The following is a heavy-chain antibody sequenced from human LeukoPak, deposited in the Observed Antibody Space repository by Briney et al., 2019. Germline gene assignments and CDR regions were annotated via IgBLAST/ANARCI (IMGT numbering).Heavy chain of an antibody. CDR2: IYTSGST. V-gene: IGHV4-4*07. CDR3: ARLNKPGWFDP. CDR1: GGSISSYY. J-gene: IGHJ5*02. D-gene: IGHD1-14*01. Sequence: PSETLSLTCTVSGGSISSYYWSWIRQPAGKGLEWIGRIYTSGSTNYNPSLKSRVTISIDTSKNQFSLRLNSVTATDTAVYYCARLNKPGWFDPWGQGTLVTVSS.